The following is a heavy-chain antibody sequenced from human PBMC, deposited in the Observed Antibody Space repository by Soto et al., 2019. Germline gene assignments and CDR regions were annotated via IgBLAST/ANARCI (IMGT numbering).Heavy chain of an antibody. D-gene: IGHD3-10*01. CDR2: IYYSGST. Sequence: SETLSLTCTVSGGSISSYYWSWIRQPPGKGLEWIGYIYYSGSTNYNPSLKSRVTISVDTSKNQFSLKLSSVTAADTAVYYCARSGYYGSGSYYPLNWFDPWSQGTLVTVSS. CDR3: ARSGYYGSGSYYPLNWFDP. V-gene: IGHV4-59*08. CDR1: GGSISSYY. J-gene: IGHJ5*02.